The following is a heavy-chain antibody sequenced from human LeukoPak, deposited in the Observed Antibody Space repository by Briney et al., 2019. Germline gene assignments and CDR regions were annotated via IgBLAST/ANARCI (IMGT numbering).Heavy chain of an antibody. CDR3: ARARPWDSSRSYYFGMDV. Sequence: PGGSLRLSCAASGFIFTNYFMSWVRQAPGKGLEWVASIKHDGSEKYYVDSVRGLFTISRDNTMNSLYLQMSSLRAEDTAVYYCARARPWDSSRSYYFGMDVWGHGTTVTVSS. CDR1: GFIFTNYF. CDR2: IKHDGSEK. D-gene: IGHD3-22*01. V-gene: IGHV3-7*01. J-gene: IGHJ6*02.